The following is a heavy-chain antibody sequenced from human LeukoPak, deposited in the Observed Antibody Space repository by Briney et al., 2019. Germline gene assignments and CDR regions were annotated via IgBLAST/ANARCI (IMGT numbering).Heavy chain of an antibody. CDR2: IYYSGTT. J-gene: IGHJ4*02. D-gene: IGHD3-10*01. CDR3: AKHYMGSSYNHGLDC. Sequence: SETLSHTCGVYGGSFSDYYWGWIRQPPWKGLEWIGSIYYSGTTYYNPPLKSRVTISVDTSKNQFSLKLSSVTAADTALYYCAKHYMGSSYNHGLDCWGQGTLVTVSS. V-gene: IGHV4-39*01. CDR1: GGSFSDYY.